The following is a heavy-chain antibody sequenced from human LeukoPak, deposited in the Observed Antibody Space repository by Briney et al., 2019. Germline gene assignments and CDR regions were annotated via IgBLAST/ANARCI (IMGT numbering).Heavy chain of an antibody. D-gene: IGHD3-22*01. Sequence: SETLSLTCTVSGGSISSYYWSWIRQPPGKGLEWIGRIYTSGSTNYNPSLKSRVTISVDTSKNQFSLKLSSVTAADTAVYYCARGPSNYYDSSGYHGHFDYWGQGTLVTVSS. CDR2: IYTSGST. CDR1: GGSISSYY. V-gene: IGHV4-4*07. J-gene: IGHJ4*02. CDR3: ARGPSNYYDSSGYHGHFDY.